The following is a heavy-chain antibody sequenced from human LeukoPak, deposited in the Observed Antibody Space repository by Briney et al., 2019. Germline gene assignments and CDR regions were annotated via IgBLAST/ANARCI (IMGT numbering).Heavy chain of an antibody. V-gene: IGHV4-34*01. CDR3: ASETMIVDNYFDY. D-gene: IGHD3-22*01. J-gene: IGHJ4*02. Sequence: SETLSLTCAVYGGSFSGYYWSWIRQPPGKGLEWIGGINHSGSTNYNPSLKSRVTISVDTSKNQFSLKLSSVTAADTAVYYCASETMIVDNYFDYWGQGTLVTVSS. CDR1: GGSFSGYY. CDR2: INHSGST.